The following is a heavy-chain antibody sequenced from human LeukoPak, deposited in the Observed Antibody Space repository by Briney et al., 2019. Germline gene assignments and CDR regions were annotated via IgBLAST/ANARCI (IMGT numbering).Heavy chain of an antibody. CDR2: IYSGGST. CDR3: ARRLGPGYCSGGSCPYSPDY. Sequence: GGSLRLSCAASGFTVSSNYMTWVRQAPGKGLEWVSVIYSGGSTYYADSVKGRFTISRDNSKNTIYLQMNSLRAEDTAVYYCARRLGPGYCSGGSCPYSPDYWGQGTLVTVSS. V-gene: IGHV3-53*01. J-gene: IGHJ4*02. D-gene: IGHD2-15*01. CDR1: GFTVSSNY.